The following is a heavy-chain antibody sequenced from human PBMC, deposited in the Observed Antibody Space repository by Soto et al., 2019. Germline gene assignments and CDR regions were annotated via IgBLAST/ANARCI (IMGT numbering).Heavy chain of an antibody. Sequence: QVQLVQSGAEVKKPGSSVKVSCKVSGGTFSNYAIDWVRLAPGQGLEWMGGIVPIFGTTYYTQKFQGRATTIADDSTTTAYLELSSLRSEDTAIYYCARVEAVASIYNYHGLDVWGQGTAVTVSS. V-gene: IGHV1-69*12. CDR1: GGTFSNYA. CDR3: ARVEAVASIYNYHGLDV. D-gene: IGHD6-19*01. J-gene: IGHJ6*02. CDR2: IVPIFGTT.